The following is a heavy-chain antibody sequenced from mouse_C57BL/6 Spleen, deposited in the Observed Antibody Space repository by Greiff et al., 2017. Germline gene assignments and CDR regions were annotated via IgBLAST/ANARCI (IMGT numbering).Heavy chain of an antibody. CDR2: INYDGSSP. J-gene: IGHJ4*01. CDR1: GFTFSDYY. CDR3: ARGYGSSSEAMDY. D-gene: IGHD1-1*01. V-gene: IGHV5-16*01. Sequence: DVKLVESEGGLVQPGRSMKLSCTASGFTFSDYYMAWVRQVPEKGLEWVAHINYDGSSPYYLDSLKSRFIISRDNAKDILYLQMSSLKSEYTATYYCARGYGSSSEAMDYWGQGTSVTVSS.